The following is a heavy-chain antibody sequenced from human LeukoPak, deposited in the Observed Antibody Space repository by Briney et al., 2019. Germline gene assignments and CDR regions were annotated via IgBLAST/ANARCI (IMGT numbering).Heavy chain of an antibody. CDR2: INPSGGST. CDR3: AIQKSNYYDSSGYGAFDI. J-gene: IGHJ3*02. V-gene: IGHV1-46*01. CDR1: GYTFTSYY. Sequence: ASVKVSCKASGYTFTSYYMHWVRQAPGQGLEWMGIINPSGGSTSYAQKFQGRVTMTRDTSTGTVYMELSSLRSEDTAVYYCAIQKSNYYDSSGYGAFDIWGQGTMVTVSS. D-gene: IGHD3-22*01.